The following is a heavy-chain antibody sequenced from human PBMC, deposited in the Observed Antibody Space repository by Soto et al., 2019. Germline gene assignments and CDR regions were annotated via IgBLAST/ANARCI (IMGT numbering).Heavy chain of an antibody. CDR3: ARVERKVVAATVLLNWFDP. CDR1: GGSISSSSYY. CDR2: IYYSGST. Sequence: SETLSLTCTVSGGSISSSSYYWGWIRQPPGKGLEWIGSIYYSGSTYYNPSLKSRVTISVDTSKNQFSLKLSSVTAADTAVYYCARVERKVVAATVLLNWFDPWGQGTLVTVSS. D-gene: IGHD2-15*01. J-gene: IGHJ5*02. V-gene: IGHV4-39*01.